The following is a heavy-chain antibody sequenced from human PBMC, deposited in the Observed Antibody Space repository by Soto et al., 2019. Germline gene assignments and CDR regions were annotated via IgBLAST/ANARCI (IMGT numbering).Heavy chain of an antibody. J-gene: IGHJ6*02. CDR1: GGSFSGYY. V-gene: IGHV4-34*01. Sequence: SETLSLTCAVYGGSFSGYYWSWIRQPPGKGLEWIGEINHSGSTNYNPSLKSRVTISVDTSKNQFSLKLSPVTAADTAVYYCARHSTSCYFCYYYYGMDVWGQGTTVTVSS. CDR3: ARHSTSCYFCYYYYGMDV. CDR2: INHSGST. D-gene: IGHD2-2*01.